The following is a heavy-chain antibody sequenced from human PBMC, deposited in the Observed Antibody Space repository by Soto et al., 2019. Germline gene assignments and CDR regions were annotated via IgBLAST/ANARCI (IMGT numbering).Heavy chain of an antibody. CDR2: IIPMFPTP. CDR3: ARVSSAYGMDV. D-gene: IGHD6-6*01. Sequence: PSVKVSCKASGGTFSSYGISWVRQAAGQGLEWMGNIIPMFPTPKYAQKFQGRVTVTADESTSTASMELSSLRSEDTAVYYCARVSSAYGMDVWGQGTTVTVSS. CDR1: GGTFSSYG. J-gene: IGHJ6*02. V-gene: IGHV1-69*13.